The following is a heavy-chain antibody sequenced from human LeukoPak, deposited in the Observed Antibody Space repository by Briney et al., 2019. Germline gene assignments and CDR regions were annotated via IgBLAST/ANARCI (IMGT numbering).Heavy chain of an antibody. CDR1: GASISTYY. Sequence: PSETLSLTCTVSGASISTYYWTWIGQPAGKGLEGIGRIYTSGSTNYNPSLKSRVALSVDTSKNQFSLKLRSMTAADTAVYYCASLSADSSSSRGVDYWGQG. CDR2: IYTSGST. V-gene: IGHV4-4*07. D-gene: IGHD2-2*01. CDR3: ASLSADSSSSRGVDY. J-gene: IGHJ4*02.